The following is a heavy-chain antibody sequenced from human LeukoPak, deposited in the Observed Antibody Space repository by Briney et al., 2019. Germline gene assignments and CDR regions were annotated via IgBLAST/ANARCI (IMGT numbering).Heavy chain of an antibody. V-gene: IGHV1-69*13. CDR2: IIPIFGTA. CDR1: GDTFSSYA. J-gene: IGHJ4*02. D-gene: IGHD3-10*01. CDR3: ARGGITMVRGVITPYYFDS. Sequence: ASVKVSCTASGDTFSSYAISWVRQAPGQGLEWMGGIIPIFGTANYAQKFQGRVTITADESTSTAYMELSSLRSEDTAVYYCARGGITMVRGVITPYYFDSWGQGTLVTVSS.